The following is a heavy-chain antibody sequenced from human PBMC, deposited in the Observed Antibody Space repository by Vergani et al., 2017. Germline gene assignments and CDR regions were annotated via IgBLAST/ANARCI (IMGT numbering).Heavy chain of an antibody. D-gene: IGHD2-2*01. CDR3: AKLYGEIVVVGAYYYYYYMDV. CDR2: IYSGGSST. Sequence: EVQLLESGGGLVQPGGSLRLSCAASGFTFSSYAMSWVRQAPGKGLEWVSVIYSGGSSTYYADSVKGRVTITRDNSKNTVYLQMNSLRAEDTAVYYCAKLYGEIVVVGAYYYYYYMDVWGKGTTVTVSS. J-gene: IGHJ6*03. CDR1: GFTFSSYA. V-gene: IGHV3-23*03.